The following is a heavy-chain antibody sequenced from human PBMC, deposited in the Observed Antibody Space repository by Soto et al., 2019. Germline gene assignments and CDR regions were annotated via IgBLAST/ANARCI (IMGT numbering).Heavy chain of an antibody. CDR3: AKGEYSYGLFGY. D-gene: IGHD5-18*01. Sequence: EVQLLESGGGLVQPGGSLRLSCAASGFTFSNHAMAWVRQDPGKGLEWVSIISGGGGTTYYADSVKGRFAVSRDNSKDTLYLRMNSLRAEDTAVYYCAKGEYSYGLFGYWGQGALVSVSS. V-gene: IGHV3-23*01. CDR1: GFTFSNHA. J-gene: IGHJ4*02. CDR2: ISGGGGTT.